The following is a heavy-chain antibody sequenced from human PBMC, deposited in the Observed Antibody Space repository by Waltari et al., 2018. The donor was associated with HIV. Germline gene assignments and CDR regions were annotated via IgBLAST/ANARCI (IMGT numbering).Heavy chain of an antibody. CDR2: IYPTGTT. J-gene: IGHJ4*02. V-gene: IGHV4-59*01. Sequence: QVQLQESGPGLVKPSETLSLTCTVSGGSIRTYYWSWIRQPPGKGLEWIGYIYPTGTTNYNPSLKSRVTMSVDTSKNQVSLRLTSVTAADTAVYYCARGESSSWYVYWGQGTLVTVSS. D-gene: IGHD6-13*01. CDR3: ARGESSSWYVY. CDR1: GGSIRTYY.